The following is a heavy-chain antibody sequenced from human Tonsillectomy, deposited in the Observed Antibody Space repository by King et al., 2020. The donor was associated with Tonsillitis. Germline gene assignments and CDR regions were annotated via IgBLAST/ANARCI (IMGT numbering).Heavy chain of an antibody. V-gene: IGHV1-18*04. J-gene: IGHJ6*02. CDR3: ARDQAVRGVPSDYYYYCGMDV. CDR1: GYTFTSYG. CDR2: IRAYNGNT. Sequence: QLVQSGAEVKKPGASVKVSCKASGYTFTSYGISWVRQAPGQGLEWMGWIRAYNGNTNYAQKLQGRVTMTTDTSTSTAYMELRSLRSDDTAVYYCARDQAVRGVPSDYYYYCGMDVWGQGTPVTVSS. D-gene: IGHD3-10*01.